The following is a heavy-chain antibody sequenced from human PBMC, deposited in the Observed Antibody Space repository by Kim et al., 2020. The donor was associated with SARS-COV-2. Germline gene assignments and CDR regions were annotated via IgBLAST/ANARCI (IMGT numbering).Heavy chain of an antibody. D-gene: IGHD2-2*01. J-gene: IGHJ4*02. Sequence: YYADSVKGRFTSSRDNARNSLYRKMNSLRAEDTAVYYCAGLRTRQLPVDYWGQGTLVTVSS. CDR3: AGLRTRQLPVDY. V-gene: IGHV3-21*01.